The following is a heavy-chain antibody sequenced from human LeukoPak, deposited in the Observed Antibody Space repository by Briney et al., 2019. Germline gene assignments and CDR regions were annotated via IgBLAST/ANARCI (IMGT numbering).Heavy chain of an antibody. Sequence: ASVNVSRKASGYTLTSYGISWVRPAPGQGRDWMGWISAYNGNTNNAQKLQGRVTMTTDTSTSTAYMELRSLRSDDTAVYYCARDLRYYGSGSYSAFDIWGQGTMVTVSS. CDR3: ARDLRYYGSGSYSAFDI. CDR2: ISAYNGNT. CDR1: GYTLTSYG. D-gene: IGHD3-10*01. J-gene: IGHJ3*02. V-gene: IGHV1-18*01.